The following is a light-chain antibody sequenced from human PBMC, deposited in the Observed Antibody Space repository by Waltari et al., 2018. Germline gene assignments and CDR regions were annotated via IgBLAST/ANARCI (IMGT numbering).Light chain of an antibody. CDR1: QSIASN. CDR3: QQYNRWPPIT. J-gene: IGKJ5*01. V-gene: IGKV3-15*01. Sequence: EVVMTQSPATLSLFPGERATLSCRASQSIASNSAWYQQKPAQAPRLLIYEASTRATGISARFRGSGSGAEFTLTISSLQSEDSAVYYCQQYNRWPPITFGQGTRLEIK. CDR2: EAS.